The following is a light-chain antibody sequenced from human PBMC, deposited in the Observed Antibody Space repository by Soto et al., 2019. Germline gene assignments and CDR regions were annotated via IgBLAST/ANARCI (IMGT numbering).Light chain of an antibody. J-gene: IGKJ1*01. CDR1: QSVSSN. Sequence: EIVFTQSPGPPSLSPGERATLSFRASQSVSSNLAWYQQKPGQAPRLLIYGASTRATGIPARFSGSGSGTEFTLTISSLQSEDFAVYYCQQYNNWPRTFGQGTKVDIK. CDR3: QQYNNWPRT. CDR2: GAS. V-gene: IGKV3-15*01.